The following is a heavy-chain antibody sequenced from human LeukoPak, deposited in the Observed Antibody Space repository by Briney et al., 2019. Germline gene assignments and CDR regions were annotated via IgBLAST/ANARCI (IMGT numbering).Heavy chain of an antibody. J-gene: IGHJ5*02. V-gene: IGHV1-69*02. CDR1: GGTFSSYT. CDR2: IIPILGIA. D-gene: IGHD5-18*01. Sequence: SVKVSCKASGGTFSSYTISWVRQAPGQGLEWMGRIIPILGIANYSQKFQGRVTITADKSTSTAYMELSSLRSEDTAVYYCARVLEDTAMDNWFDPWGQGTLVTVSS. CDR3: ARVLEDTAMDNWFDP.